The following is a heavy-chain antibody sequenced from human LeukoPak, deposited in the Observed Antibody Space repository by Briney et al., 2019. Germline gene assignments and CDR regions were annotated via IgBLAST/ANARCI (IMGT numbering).Heavy chain of an antibody. V-gene: IGHV3-30*18. CDR1: GFTFSSYG. CDR2: ISYDGSNK. Sequence: PGRSLRLSCAASGFTFSSYGMHWVRQAPGKGLEWVAVISYDGSNKYYADSVKGRFTISRDNSKNTLYQQMNSLRAEDTAVYYCANDQFDDYGGNKDVHYYYYGMDVWGQGTTVTVSS. D-gene: IGHD4-23*01. J-gene: IGHJ6*02. CDR3: ANDQFDDYGGNKDVHYYYYGMDV.